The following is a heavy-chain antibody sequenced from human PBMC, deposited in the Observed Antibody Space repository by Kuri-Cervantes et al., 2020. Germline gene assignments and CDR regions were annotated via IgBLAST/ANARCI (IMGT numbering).Heavy chain of an antibody. CDR1: GYTLTSYD. D-gene: IGHD5-24*01. Sequence: ASVKVSCKASGYTLTSYDINWVRQATGQGLEWMGWMNPNSGNTGYVQKFQGRVTMTRNTSISTAYMELSSLRSEDTAVYYCARLAMRWYGPAYYYYYGMDVWGQGTTVTVSS. V-gene: IGHV1-8*01. CDR3: ARLAMRWYGPAYYYYYGMDV. J-gene: IGHJ6*02. CDR2: MNPNSGNT.